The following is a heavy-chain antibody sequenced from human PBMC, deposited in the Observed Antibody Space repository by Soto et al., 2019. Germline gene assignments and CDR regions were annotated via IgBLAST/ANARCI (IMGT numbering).Heavy chain of an antibody. CDR1: GVTFIAYY. D-gene: IGHD3-3*01. J-gene: IGHJ6*02. CDR3: ARAQGRGITVFGALLGYGPDV. Sequence: ASVKVSCHASGVTFIAYYFHRVRKAPGQGLEWLGWINFNSGDRKYTQKFQERVTMTRGTPISTAYMGLSSLRSDDTATVYCARAQGRGITVFGALLGYGPDVWGQGTTVPVSS. V-gene: IGHV1-2*02. CDR2: INFNSGDR.